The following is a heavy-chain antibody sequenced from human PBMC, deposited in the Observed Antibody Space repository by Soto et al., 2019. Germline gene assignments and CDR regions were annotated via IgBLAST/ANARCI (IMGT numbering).Heavy chain of an antibody. CDR2: IISSSSYI. CDR3: AREGIAVAGYYFDY. V-gene: IGHV3-21*01. Sequence: GGSLRLSCAASGFTFSSYSMNWVRQAPGKGLEWVSSIISSSSYIYYADSVKGRFTISRDNAKNSLYLQMNSLRAEDTAVYYCAREGIAVAGYYFDYWGQGTLVTVSS. J-gene: IGHJ4*02. D-gene: IGHD6-19*01. CDR1: GFTFSSYS.